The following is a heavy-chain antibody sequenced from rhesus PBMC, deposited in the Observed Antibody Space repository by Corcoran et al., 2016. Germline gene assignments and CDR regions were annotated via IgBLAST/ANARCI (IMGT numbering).Heavy chain of an antibody. CDR2: IYGSGGTP. V-gene: IGHV4-92*01. CDR1: GGSISDSYL. J-gene: IGHJ4*01. CDR3: ARVVYRDFDY. Sequence: QVQLQESGPGLVKPSETLYLTCTLSGGSISDSYLWNWIRQAPGKGREWRGRIYGSGGTPAYNPSLKSRVTISKDTSKNQFSLKLRSVTAADTAVYFCARVVYRDFDYWGQGILVTVSS. D-gene: IGHD1-1-1*01.